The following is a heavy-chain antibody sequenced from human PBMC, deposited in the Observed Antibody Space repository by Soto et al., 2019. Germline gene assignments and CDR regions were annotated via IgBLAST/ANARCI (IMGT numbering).Heavy chain of an antibody. V-gene: IGHV5-51*01. CDR1: GYLFFDYW. D-gene: IGHD3-16*01. CDR3: ARFGAPALAHKWSDV. J-gene: IGHJ5*02. CDR2: IYPDDSKV. Sequence: GEALKISCQGSGYLFFDYWIGWVRQMPGKGLEWMGIIYPDDSKVLYSSSFQGQVIFSADTSIKTAYLQWISLTASDNAVYYCARFGAPALAHKWSDVWGQGTLVTVS.